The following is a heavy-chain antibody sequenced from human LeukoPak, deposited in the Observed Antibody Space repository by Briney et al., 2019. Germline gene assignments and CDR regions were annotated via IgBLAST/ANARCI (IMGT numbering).Heavy chain of an antibody. CDR2: IFPADSDT. V-gene: IGHV5-51*01. CDR3: ARWVTADRGKKDAFDV. D-gene: IGHD2-21*02. J-gene: IGHJ3*01. CDR1: GYSFTTYW. Sequence: GEPLKISCKASGYSFTTYWIGWVRQMPGKGLEWMGIIFPADSDTRYGPSFQGQVTVSADKSISTAYLQWSSLKASDTAMYYCARWVTADRGKKDAFDVWGQGTMVTVSS.